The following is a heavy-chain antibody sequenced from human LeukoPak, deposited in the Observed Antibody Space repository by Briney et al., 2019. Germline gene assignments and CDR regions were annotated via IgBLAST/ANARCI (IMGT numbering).Heavy chain of an antibody. J-gene: IGHJ3*02. CDR3: ARVGYCSSTSCYIEANDAFDI. D-gene: IGHD2-2*02. Sequence: SETLSLTCGVYGGSFRNYYWSWIRQPAGKGLEWIGRIYTSGSTNYNPSLKSRVTMSVDTSKNQFSLKLSSVTAADTAVYYCARVGYCSSTSCYIEANDAFDIWGQGTMVTVSS. CDR1: GGSFRNYY. V-gene: IGHV4-59*10. CDR2: IYTSGST.